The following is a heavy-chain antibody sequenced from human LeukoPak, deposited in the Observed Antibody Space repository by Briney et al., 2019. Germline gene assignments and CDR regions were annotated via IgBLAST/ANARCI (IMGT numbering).Heavy chain of an antibody. CDR3: ARDWAARGTVTTLEWFDP. J-gene: IGHJ5*02. CDR1: GYTFTGYY. Sequence: GASVKVSCKASGYTFTGYYMHWVRQAPGQGLEWMGWINPNSGGTNYAQKFQGRVTMTRDTSISTAYMELSRLRSDDTAVYYCARDWAARGTVTTLEWFDPWGQGTLVTVSS. CDR2: INPNSGGT. D-gene: IGHD4-17*01. V-gene: IGHV1-2*02.